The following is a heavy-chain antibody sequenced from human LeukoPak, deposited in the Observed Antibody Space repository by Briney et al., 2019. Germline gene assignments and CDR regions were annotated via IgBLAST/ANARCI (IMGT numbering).Heavy chain of an antibody. CDR1: GFTFSSYG. Sequence: PGGSLRLSCAASGFTFSSYGMHWVRQAPGKGLEWVAVIWYDGSNKYYADSVKGRFTISRDNSKNTLYLQMNSLRAEDTAVYYCARDLYDSSGYYYLADYWGQGTLVTVSS. J-gene: IGHJ4*02. V-gene: IGHV3-33*01. D-gene: IGHD3-22*01. CDR3: ARDLYDSSGYYYLADY. CDR2: IWYDGSNK.